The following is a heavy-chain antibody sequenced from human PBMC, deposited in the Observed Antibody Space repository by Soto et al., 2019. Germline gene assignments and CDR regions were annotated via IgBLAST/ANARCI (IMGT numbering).Heavy chain of an antibody. J-gene: IGHJ6*02. D-gene: IGHD6-19*01. Sequence: GGSLRLSCAASGVTFCSYGMHWVRQAPGKGLEWVALISYDGSNKYYADSVKGRFTISRDNSKNTLSLQVSSLRPEDTAVYYCAKDRDSSGWFSGYYYGVDVWGQGTTVTVSS. CDR2: ISYDGSNK. CDR3: AKDRDSSGWFSGYYYGVDV. V-gene: IGHV3-30*18. CDR1: GVTFCSYG.